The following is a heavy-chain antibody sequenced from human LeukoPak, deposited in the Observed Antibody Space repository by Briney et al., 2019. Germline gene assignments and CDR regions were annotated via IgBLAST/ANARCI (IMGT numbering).Heavy chain of an antibody. J-gene: IGHJ6*03. CDR1: GYTLTELS. CDR2: FDPEDGET. D-gene: IGHD3-10*01. CDR3: ARSVRGGQIWFGELLSHYYYYMDV. V-gene: IGHV1-24*01. Sequence: GASVKVSCKVSGYTLTELSMHWVRQAPGKGLEWMGGFDPEDGETIYAQKFQGRVTMTEDTSTDTAYMEPSSLRSEDTAVYYCARSVRGGQIWFGELLSHYYYYMDVWGKGTTVTVSS.